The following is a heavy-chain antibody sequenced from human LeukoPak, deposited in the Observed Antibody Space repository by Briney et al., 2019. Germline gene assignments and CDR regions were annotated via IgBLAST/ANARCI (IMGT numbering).Heavy chain of an antibody. Sequence: SQTLSLTCAISGDSVSSNSAAWNWIRQSPSRGLEWLGRTYYRSKWYNDYAVSLKSRITINPDTSKNQFSLKLSSVTAADTAVYYCARNGRYYYYYYMDVWGKGTTVTISS. CDR1: GDSVSSNSAA. CDR2: TYYRSKWYN. V-gene: IGHV6-1*01. J-gene: IGHJ6*03. CDR3: ARNGRYYYYYYMDV.